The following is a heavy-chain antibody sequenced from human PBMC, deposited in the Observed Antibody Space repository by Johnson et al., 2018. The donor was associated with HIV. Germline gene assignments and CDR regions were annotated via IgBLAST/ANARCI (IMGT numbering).Heavy chain of an antibody. CDR1: GFTFSSYA. CDR2: LSYDGSNK. Sequence: QMQLVESGGGVVQPGRSQRLSCAASGFTFSSYAMNWVRQAPGKGLEWVAVLSYDGSNKYYADSVKGRFIISRDIAKNTLYLQMNSLRAEDTAVYYCARDGRGLDAFDIWGQGTVVTVSS. CDR3: ARDGRGLDAFDI. V-gene: IGHV3-30-3*01. J-gene: IGHJ3*02. D-gene: IGHD3/OR15-3a*01.